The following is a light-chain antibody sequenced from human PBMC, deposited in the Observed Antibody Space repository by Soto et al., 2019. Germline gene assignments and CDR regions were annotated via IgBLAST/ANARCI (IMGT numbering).Light chain of an antibody. J-gene: IGKJ5*01. CDR2: AAS. V-gene: IGKV1-39*01. CDR3: QQSYSTPPGT. Sequence: DIQMTQSPSSLSASVVDRVTITCRASQSISSYLNWYQQKPGKAPKLLIYAASSLQSGVPSRFSGSGSGTDFTLTISSLQPEDFATYYCQQSYSTPPGTFGQGTRLEIK. CDR1: QSISSY.